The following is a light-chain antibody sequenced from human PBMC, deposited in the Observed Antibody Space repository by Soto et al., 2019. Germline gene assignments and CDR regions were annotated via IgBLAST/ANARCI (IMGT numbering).Light chain of an antibody. Sequence: DFQAPQYPSSLSASVGDRFTITCLASQSISSYLNWYQQKPGKAPKLLIYAASSLQSGVPSRFSGSGSGTDFTLTISSLRAEDFTLYFCQHTTIHPSTFGGGSKVDI. CDR2: AAS. V-gene: IGKV1-39*01. CDR3: QHTTIHPST. J-gene: IGKJ4*01. CDR1: QSISSY.